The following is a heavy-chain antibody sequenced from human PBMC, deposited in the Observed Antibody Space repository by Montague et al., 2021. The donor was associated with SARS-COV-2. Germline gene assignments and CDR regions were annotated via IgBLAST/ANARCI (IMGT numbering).Heavy chain of an antibody. V-gene: IGHV4-39*01. Sequence: SETLSLTCTVSGVSISGYTYFWGWIRQPPGKGLEWIASVYYGESTYYNPSLKSRVTISVDTSKNQSSLQVSSVAAADSAIYYCARHRVASGWNYFDPWGRGTLVTVSS. CDR3: ARHRVASGWNYFDP. J-gene: IGHJ5*02. CDR1: GVSISGYTYF. CDR2: VYYGEST. D-gene: IGHD1-7*01.